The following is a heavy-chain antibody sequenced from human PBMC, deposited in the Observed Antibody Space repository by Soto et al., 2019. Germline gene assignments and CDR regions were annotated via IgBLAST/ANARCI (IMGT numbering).Heavy chain of an antibody. CDR1: GYTFTSYD. Sequence: QVQLVQSGAEVKEPGASVKVSCKASGYTFTSYDINWVRQATGQGLQWMGWMNPNSANTGYAQKFQGRVSLTRNTSISTAYRELSSLRSEDTAVYYCARSGFGELSWHVYWGQGTLVTVSS. CDR2: MNPNSANT. V-gene: IGHV1-8*01. CDR3: ARSGFGELSWHVY. J-gene: IGHJ4*02. D-gene: IGHD3-10*01.